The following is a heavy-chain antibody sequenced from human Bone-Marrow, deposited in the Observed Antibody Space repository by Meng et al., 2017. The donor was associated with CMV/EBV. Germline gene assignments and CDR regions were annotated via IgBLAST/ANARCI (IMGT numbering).Heavy chain of an antibody. CDR1: GFSLRSSGMR. CDR2: IDWDDDK. D-gene: IGHD3-3*01. J-gene: IGHJ3*02. Sequence: SGPTLVKPTESLTLTCTFSGFSLRSSGMRVSWIRQPPGKALEWLARIDWDDDKFYSTSLKTRLTISKDISKNQVVLTMTNMDPVDTATYYCARIRWSSDAFDIWGQGKMVTVSS. V-gene: IGHV2-70D*14. CDR3: ARIRWSSDAFDI.